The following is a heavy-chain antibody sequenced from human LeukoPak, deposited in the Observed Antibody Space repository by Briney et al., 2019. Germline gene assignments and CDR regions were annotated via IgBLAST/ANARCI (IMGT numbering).Heavy chain of an antibody. V-gene: IGHV4-39*07. CDR1: GGSISSSSYY. Sequence: SETLSLTCTVSGGSISSSSYYWGWIRQPPGKGLEWIGSIYYSGSTYYNPSLKSRVTISVDTSKNQFSLKLSSVTAADTAVYYCARPRAGGYSLGDAFDIWGQGTMVTVSS. J-gene: IGHJ3*02. D-gene: IGHD5-18*01. CDR3: ARPRAGGYSLGDAFDI. CDR2: IYYSGST.